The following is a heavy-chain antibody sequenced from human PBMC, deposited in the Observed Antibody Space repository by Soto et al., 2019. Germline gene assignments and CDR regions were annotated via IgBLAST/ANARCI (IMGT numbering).Heavy chain of an antibody. CDR2: ISYSGST. CDR3: ARDVGTYDSTAYYPDAFDI. D-gene: IGHD3-22*01. V-gene: IGHV4-59*01. J-gene: IGHJ3*02. CDR1: GASISTYY. Sequence: PSETLSLTCTVSGASISTYYWSWIRQPPGKGLEWIGYISYSGSTNYNPSLKSRVTISFDASKNEISLQVRSATAADAAVYYCARDVGTYDSTAYYPDAFDIWGQGTMVTVS.